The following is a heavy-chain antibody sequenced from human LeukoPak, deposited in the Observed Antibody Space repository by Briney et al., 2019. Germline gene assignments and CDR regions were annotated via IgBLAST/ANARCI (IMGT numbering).Heavy chain of an antibody. V-gene: IGHV1-69*13. J-gene: IGHJ5*02. CDR2: IIPIFGTA. D-gene: IGHD3-22*01. CDR1: GGTFISYA. CDR3: AREGGYYDSSGPFDP. Sequence: SVKVSCKASGGTFISYAISWVRQAPGQGLEWMGGIIPIFGTANYAQKFQGRVTITADESTSTAYMELSSLRSEDTAVYYCAREGGYYDSSGPFDPWGQGTLVTVSS.